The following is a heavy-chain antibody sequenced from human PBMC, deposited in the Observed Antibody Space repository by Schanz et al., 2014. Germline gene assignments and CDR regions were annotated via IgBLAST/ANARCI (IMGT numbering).Heavy chain of an antibody. V-gene: IGHV3-33*01. CDR3: AREDCSATSCYFRY. CDR2: IRYDGRNK. Sequence: QAQLVESGGGVVQPGRSLRLSCVASGFTFISYDIYWVRQAPGKGLEWVAVIRYDGRNKNFVESVKGRFTISRDNSNNTVYLQMNALRAEDTAVYYSAREDCSATSCYFRYWGQGTLVTVSS. J-gene: IGHJ4*02. CDR1: GFTFISYD. D-gene: IGHD2-21*01.